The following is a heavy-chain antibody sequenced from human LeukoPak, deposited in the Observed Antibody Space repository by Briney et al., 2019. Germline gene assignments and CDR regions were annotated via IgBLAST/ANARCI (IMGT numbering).Heavy chain of an antibody. CDR1: GFTFSSYT. CDR3: AREWAGYYEVDY. Sequence: GGSLRLSCAASGFTFSSYTMNWVRQAPGKGLEWVSSITSSSSYIYYADSVKGRFTISRHNAKNSLYLQMDSLRAEDTAVYYCAREWAGYYEVDYWGQGTLVTVSS. D-gene: IGHD3/OR15-3a*01. V-gene: IGHV3-21*04. J-gene: IGHJ4*02. CDR2: ITSSSSYI.